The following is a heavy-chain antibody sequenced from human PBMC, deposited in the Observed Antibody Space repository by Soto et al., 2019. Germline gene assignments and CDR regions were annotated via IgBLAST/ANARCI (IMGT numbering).Heavy chain of an antibody. CDR1: GYTFTSYA. J-gene: IGHJ4*02. CDR3: ARDHRDGSGINFDY. CDR2: INADNTNT. Sequence: QVRLVQSGAEVKKPGASVKVSCKASGYTFTSYAMHWVRQAPGQRLEWMGWINADNTNTEYSRKFQGRLTITRDTSASTAYMELSSLRSEDTAVYYCARDHRDGSGINFDYWGQGTLVTVSS. D-gene: IGHD3-10*01. V-gene: IGHV1-3*01.